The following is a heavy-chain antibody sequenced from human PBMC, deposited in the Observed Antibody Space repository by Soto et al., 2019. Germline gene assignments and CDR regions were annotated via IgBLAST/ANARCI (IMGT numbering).Heavy chain of an antibody. V-gene: IGHV3-23*01. J-gene: IGHJ4*02. Sequence: EVQLLESGGDLVQPGGSLRLSCAASGLTFSSYAMRWVRQAPGKGLEWVSVISGSGGYTDYADSVKGRFTISRDNSKNTLYLQMNSLRAEDTALYYCAKRFRGVLLNPEVDWGQGTLVTVSS. CDR3: AKRFRGVLLNPEVD. CDR1: GLTFSSYA. CDR2: ISGSGGYT. D-gene: IGHD3-10*01.